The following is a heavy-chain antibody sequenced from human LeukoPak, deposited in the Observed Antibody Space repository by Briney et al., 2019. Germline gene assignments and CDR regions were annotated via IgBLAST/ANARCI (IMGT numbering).Heavy chain of an antibody. V-gene: IGHV1-18*01. CDR1: GYTFTSYG. CDR2: ISAYNGNT. CDR3: SRGVVRLGELSALIDY. D-gene: IGHD3-16*02. Sequence: ASVKVSCKASGYTFTSYGISWVRQAPGQGLEWTGWISAYNGNTNYAQKLQGRFTMSTDTSTSTDYMELSIRKSDDTALNCCSRGVVRLGELSALIDYCGEGALVTVSS. J-gene: IGHJ4*02.